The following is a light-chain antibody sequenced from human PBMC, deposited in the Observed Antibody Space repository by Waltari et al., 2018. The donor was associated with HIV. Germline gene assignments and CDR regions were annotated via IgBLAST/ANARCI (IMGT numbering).Light chain of an antibody. V-gene: IGLV2-8*01. CDR1: STDLGAHDL. CDR3: SSYGDSLRVL. J-gene: IGLJ3*02. CDR2: EVT. Sequence: SALPQPPSASGPLGHSVTISCTASSTDLGAHDLSSLFQQHPQSPPTLLLYEVTRRPSTVSDRFSGSRSGNTAFLTVAGLQPDDEATYFCSSYGDSLRVLFGGGTNVTVL.